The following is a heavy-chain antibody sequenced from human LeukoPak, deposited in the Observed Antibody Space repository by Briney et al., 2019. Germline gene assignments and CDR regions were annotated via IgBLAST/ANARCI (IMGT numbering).Heavy chain of an antibody. D-gene: IGHD2-2*01. CDR1: GGSISSSSYY. V-gene: IGHV4-39*01. Sequence: PSETLSLTCTVSGGSISSSSYYWGWIRQPPGKGLEWIGSIYYSGSTYYNPSLRSRVTISVDTSKNQFSLKLSSVTAADTAVYYCARGRGEHQLLDDDGFDIWGQGTMVTVSS. CDR3: ARGRGEHQLLDDDGFDI. J-gene: IGHJ3*02. CDR2: IYYSGST.